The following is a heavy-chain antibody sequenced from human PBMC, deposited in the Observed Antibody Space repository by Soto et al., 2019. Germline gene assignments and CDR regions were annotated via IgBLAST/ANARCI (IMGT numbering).Heavy chain of an antibody. D-gene: IGHD2-2*01. J-gene: IGHJ6*02. CDR3: ARDLGAPGRGSAVGYYYHYGMDV. Sequence: EVQLVESWGGWVQPGGSLRLSCAASEFTFSSYWMNWVSQAPGKWLEWVANIKEDGSEKYYVDSVKGRFTISRDSAKNSLYLKMNSLRGADTAVYYCARDLGAPGRGSAVGYYYHYGMDVWGQGTTVTVSS. CDR1: EFTFSSYW. CDR2: IKEDGSEK. V-gene: IGHV3-7*05.